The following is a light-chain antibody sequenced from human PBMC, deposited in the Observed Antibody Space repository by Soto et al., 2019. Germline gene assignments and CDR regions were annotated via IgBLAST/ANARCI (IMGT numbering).Light chain of an antibody. CDR1: QSVSSNY. CDR3: QQFGLSSGYT. J-gene: IGKJ2*01. Sequence: EIVLTQSPGTLSLSPGERATLSCRASQSVSSNYLAWFQQKPGQAPRLLIFGASSRATGIPDRFSGSGSGTDFTLTISRLEPEDFAVYYCQQFGLSSGYTFDQGTKLEIK. CDR2: GAS. V-gene: IGKV3-20*01.